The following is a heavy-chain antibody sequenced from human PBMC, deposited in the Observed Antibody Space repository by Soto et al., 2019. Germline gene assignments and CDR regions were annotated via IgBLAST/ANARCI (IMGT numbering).Heavy chain of an antibody. CDR2: IYYSGST. J-gene: IGHJ4*02. CDR3: ARVGYYDSSGYYFIDY. D-gene: IGHD3-22*01. Sequence: SETLSLTCTVSGGSVSSGSYYWSWIRQPPGKGLEWIGYIYYSGSTNYNPSLKSRVTISVDTSKNQFSLKLSSVTAADTAVYYCARVGYYDSSGYYFIDYWGQGTLVTVSS. V-gene: IGHV4-61*01. CDR1: GGSVSSGSYY.